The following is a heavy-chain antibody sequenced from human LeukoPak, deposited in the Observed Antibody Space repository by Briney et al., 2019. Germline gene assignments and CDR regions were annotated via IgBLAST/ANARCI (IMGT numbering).Heavy chain of an antibody. CDR3: AKGGYYYMDV. Sequence: GGSLRLSCAASEFTFSNFAMSWVRQAPGKGLEWVSSISASAGATYYADSVKGRFTISRDNSKNTLYLQVNSLRAEDTAVYYCAKGGYYYMDVWGKGTTVTVSS. V-gene: IGHV3-23*01. CDR2: ISASAGAT. J-gene: IGHJ6*03. CDR1: EFTFSNFA.